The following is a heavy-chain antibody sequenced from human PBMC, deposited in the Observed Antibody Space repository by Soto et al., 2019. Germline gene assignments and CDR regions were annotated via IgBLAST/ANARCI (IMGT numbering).Heavy chain of an antibody. CDR3: AKVIKECCYASLHY. CDR2: ISGSGGST. V-gene: IGHV3-23*01. J-gene: IGHJ4*02. CDR1: GFTFSSYA. Sequence: EVQLLESGGGLVQPGGSLRLSCAASGFTFSSYAMSWVRQAPGKALEWVSAISGSGGSTYYADSVKGRFTISRDISKNTLYLQMNSLRAEDTAVYYCAKVIKECCYASLHYWGQGTLVTVSS. D-gene: IGHD2-2*01.